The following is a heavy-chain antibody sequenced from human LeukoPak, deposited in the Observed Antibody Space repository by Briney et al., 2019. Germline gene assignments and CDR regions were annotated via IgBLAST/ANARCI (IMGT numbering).Heavy chain of an antibody. J-gene: IGHJ4*02. V-gene: IGHV3-11*01. CDR2: ISGSGSTK. D-gene: IGHD2-8*01. CDR1: GITFSDYY. Sequence: PGGSLRLSCVAPGITFSDYYMNWIRQAPGKGLEWVSYISGSGSTKYYADSVKGRFTISRDNAKNSLYLQMNSLRAEDTAVYYCARGGYCSNVVCYTSRSLDYWGQGTLVTVSS. CDR3: ARGGYCSNVVCYTSRSLDY.